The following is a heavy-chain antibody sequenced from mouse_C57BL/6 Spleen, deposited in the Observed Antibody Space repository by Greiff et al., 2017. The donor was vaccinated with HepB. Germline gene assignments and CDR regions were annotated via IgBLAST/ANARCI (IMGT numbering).Heavy chain of an antibody. CDR2: IYPGDGDT. CDR3: ARQGYYGSSFDY. D-gene: IGHD1-1*01. V-gene: IGHV1-82*01. Sequence: VQLQQSGPELVKPGASVKISCKASGYAFSSSWMNWVKQRPGKGLEWIGRIYPGDGDTNYNGKFKGKATLTENKSSSTAYMQLSSLTSEDSAVYFCARQGYYGSSFDYWGQGTTLTVSS. J-gene: IGHJ2*01. CDR1: GYAFSSSW.